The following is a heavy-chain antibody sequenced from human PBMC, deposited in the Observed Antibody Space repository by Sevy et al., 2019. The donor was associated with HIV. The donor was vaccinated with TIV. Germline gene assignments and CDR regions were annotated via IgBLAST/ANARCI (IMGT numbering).Heavy chain of an antibody. CDR2: ISGSGGTT. CDR3: AKASTIAAAGGLFDC. V-gene: IGHV3-23*01. J-gene: IGHJ4*02. Sequence: GESLKISCAASGFTFSNYAMNWVRQAPGKGLEWVSAISGSGGTTYYADSVKGRFTISRDNSKNTLYLQMSSLRAEDTAVYYCAKASTIAAAGGLFDCWGQGTLVTVS. CDR1: GFTFSNYA. D-gene: IGHD6-13*01.